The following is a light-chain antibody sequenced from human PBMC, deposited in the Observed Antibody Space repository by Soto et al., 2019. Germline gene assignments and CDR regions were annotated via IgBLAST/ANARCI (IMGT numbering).Light chain of an antibody. CDR3: QQYDNWPPT. V-gene: IGKV1-39*01. CDR1: QSISSY. J-gene: IGKJ4*01. CDR2: AAS. Sequence: DIQMTQSPSSLSASVGDRVTITCRASQSISSYLNWYQQKPGKAPKLLIYAASSLQSGVPSRFSGSGSGTDFTLTISSLQPEHFALYWCQQYDNWPPTFGGGTKVDIK.